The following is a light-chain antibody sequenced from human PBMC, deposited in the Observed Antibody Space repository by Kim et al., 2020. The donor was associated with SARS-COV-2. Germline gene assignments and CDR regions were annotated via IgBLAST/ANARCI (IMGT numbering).Light chain of an antibody. V-gene: IGLV3-1*01. CDR3: QAWDSSTVV. Sequence: SYELTQPPSVSVSPGQTASITCSGDKLGDKYACWYQQKPGQTTVLVIYQDSKRPSGISERFSGSNSGNTVTLSLSGTQAMDEADYYCQAWDSSTVVFGGG. CDR2: QDS. J-gene: IGLJ2*01. CDR1: KLGDKY.